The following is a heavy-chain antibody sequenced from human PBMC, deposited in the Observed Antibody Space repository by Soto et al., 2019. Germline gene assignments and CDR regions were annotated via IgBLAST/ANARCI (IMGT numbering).Heavy chain of an antibody. CDR2: ISFDGSNQ. V-gene: IGHV3-30-3*01. J-gene: IGHJ4*02. D-gene: IGHD1-26*01. Sequence: GGSLILSCAASGFTFSRYAMHWVRQAPGKGLEWVTFISFDGSNQYYADSVKGRFTISRDNSKNTLYLQMNSLRAEDTAVYYCARDQWYSGIYPREFDYWGQGILVTVSS. CDR3: ARDQWYSGIYPREFDY. CDR1: GFTFSRYA.